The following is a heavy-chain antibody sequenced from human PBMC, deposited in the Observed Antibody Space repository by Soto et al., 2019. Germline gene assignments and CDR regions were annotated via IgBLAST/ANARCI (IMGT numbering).Heavy chain of an antibody. J-gene: IGHJ5*02. D-gene: IGHD3-10*01. CDR2: INANGRSA. CDR1: GFTFSNYV. V-gene: IGHV3-23*01. CDR3: VKDLLGGTMGLFDP. Sequence: SLRLSCAASGFTFSNYVISWGRQAPGRGLEWVSSINANGRSADYADSVKGRFTISRDNSRSTLYLQMNSLRAEDTAIYYCVKDLLGGTMGLFDPWGGGTLVTVSS.